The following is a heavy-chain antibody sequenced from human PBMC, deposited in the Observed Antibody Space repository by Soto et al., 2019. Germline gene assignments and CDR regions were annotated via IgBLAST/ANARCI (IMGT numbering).Heavy chain of an antibody. D-gene: IGHD2-15*01. CDR3: ARRIYCSGGTCYNAFDM. J-gene: IGHJ3*02. V-gene: IGHV3-48*01. Sequence: GGSLRLSCAASGFSFSTYSMNWVRQAPGKGLEWLSYITSSSGTIYYADSVKGRFTISRDNAKDLLYLQMNSLRAEDTAVYYCARRIYCSGGTCYNAFDMWGQGTMVTVSS. CDR2: ITSSSGTI. CDR1: GFSFSTYS.